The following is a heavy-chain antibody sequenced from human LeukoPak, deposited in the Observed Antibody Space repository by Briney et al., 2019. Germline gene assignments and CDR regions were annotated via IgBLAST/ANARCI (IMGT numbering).Heavy chain of an antibody. V-gene: IGHV3-66*01. D-gene: IGHD2-21*02. J-gene: IGHJ4*02. CDR1: GFTVSSNY. Sequence: GGSLRLSCAASGFTVSSNYMSWVRQAPGKGLEWVSVIYSGGSTYYADSVKGRFTISRDNAKNSLYLQMNSLRAEDTAVYYCASYAYCGGDCFFDYWGQGTLVTVSS. CDR3: ASYAYCGGDCFFDY. CDR2: IYSGGST.